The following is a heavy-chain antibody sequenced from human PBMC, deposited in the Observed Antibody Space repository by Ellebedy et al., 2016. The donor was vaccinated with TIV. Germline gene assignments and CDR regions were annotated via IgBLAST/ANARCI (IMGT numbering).Heavy chain of an antibody. CDR1: GFTFSSST. D-gene: IGHD3-3*01. CDR2: IVIGSGNT. Sequence: SVKVSCXASGFTFSSSTMQWVRQARGQRLEWIGWIVIGSGNTNYAQKFQERVTITRDMSTSTVYLELSSLRFDDTAVYYCAADPNWRGPMDVWGKGTTVTVSS. V-gene: IGHV1-58*02. J-gene: IGHJ6*04. CDR3: AADPNWRGPMDV.